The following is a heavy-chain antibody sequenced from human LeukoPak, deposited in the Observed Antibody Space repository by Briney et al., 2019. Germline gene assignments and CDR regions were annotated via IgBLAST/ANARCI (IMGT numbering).Heavy chain of an antibody. CDR1: ARSINCAYFY. J-gene: IGHJ4*02. CDR2: IYYSGST. V-gene: IGHV4-30-4*08. Sequence: SQTRSLASTVSARSINCAYFYWGRIRQPPVKGLEWFGHIYYSGSTYYSSSLESRITISVYTSKSQLSLKVRSVTAADTAVYVCVSEYSSSWSDFYVCWGQGTVVAVSS. D-gene: IGHD6-13*01. CDR3: VSEYSSSWSDFYVC.